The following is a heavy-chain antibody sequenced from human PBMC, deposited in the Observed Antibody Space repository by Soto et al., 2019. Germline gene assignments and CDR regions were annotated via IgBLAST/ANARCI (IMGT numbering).Heavy chain of an antibody. Sequence: GGSLRLSCSASGFTFSSYAMHWVRQAPGKGLEYVSAISSNGGSTYYADSVKGRFTISRDNSKNTLYLQMSSLRAEDTAVYYCVKGGQWLVLDYWGQGTLVTVSS. CDR3: VKGGQWLVLDY. CDR1: GFTFSSYA. J-gene: IGHJ4*02. V-gene: IGHV3-64D*08. D-gene: IGHD6-19*01. CDR2: ISSNGGST.